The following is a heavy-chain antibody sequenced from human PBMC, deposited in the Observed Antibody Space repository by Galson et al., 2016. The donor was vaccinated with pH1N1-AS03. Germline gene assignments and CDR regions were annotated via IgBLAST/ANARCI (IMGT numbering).Heavy chain of an antibody. CDR2: SYHTGST. Sequence: SDTLSLTCTVFGYSMTSGYFWGWIRQLPGKGLEWIGSSYHTGSTYYNPSLQSRVTISVDTSKNQFSLKLSSVTAADTAVYYCARPRRDGYNFDAFDIWGQGTMVTVSS. V-gene: IGHV4-38-2*02. J-gene: IGHJ3*02. D-gene: IGHD5-24*01. CDR1: GYSMTSGYF. CDR3: ARPRRDGYNFDAFDI.